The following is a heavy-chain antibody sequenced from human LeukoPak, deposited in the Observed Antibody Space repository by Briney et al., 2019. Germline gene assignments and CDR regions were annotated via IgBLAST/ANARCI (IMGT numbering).Heavy chain of an antibody. D-gene: IGHD3-22*01. CDR2: IGSSSSYI. J-gene: IGHJ6*03. Sequence: PGGSLRLSCAASGFTFSNYSMNWVRQAPGKGLEWVSSIGSSSSYIYYADSVKGRFTISRDNAKNSMYLQMNSLRAEDTAVYYCARGRGDSSGYLRVYYYYYYMDVWGKGTTVTVSS. CDR1: GFTFSNYS. V-gene: IGHV3-21*01. CDR3: ARGRGDSSGYLRVYYYYYYMDV.